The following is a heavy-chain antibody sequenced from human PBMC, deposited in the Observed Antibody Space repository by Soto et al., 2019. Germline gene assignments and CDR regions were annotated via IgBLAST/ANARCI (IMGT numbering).Heavy chain of an antibody. V-gene: IGHV1-69*13. CDR1: GGTFSSYA. CDR2: IIPIFGTA. J-gene: IGHJ6*02. D-gene: IGHD2-2*01. Sequence: ASVKVSCKASGGTFSSYAISWVRQAPGQGLEWMGGIIPIFGTANYAQKFQGRVTITADESTSTAYMELSSLRSEGTAVYYCARHVPAAGYYYGMDVWGQGTTVTVSS. CDR3: ARHVPAAGYYYGMDV.